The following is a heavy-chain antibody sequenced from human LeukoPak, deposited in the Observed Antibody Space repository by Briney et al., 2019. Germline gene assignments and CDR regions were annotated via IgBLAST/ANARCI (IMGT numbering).Heavy chain of an antibody. CDR3: ASQYSSSWYGLHAFDI. CDR2: IYSGGST. V-gene: IGHV3-53*01. D-gene: IGHD6-13*01. CDR1: GFTVSSNY. J-gene: IGHJ3*02. Sequence: PGGSLRLSCAASGFTVSSNYMSWVRQAPGKGLEWVSVIYSGGSTYYADSVKGRFTISRDNSKNTLYLQMNSLRAEDTAVYYCASQYSSSWYGLHAFDIWGQGTMVTVSS.